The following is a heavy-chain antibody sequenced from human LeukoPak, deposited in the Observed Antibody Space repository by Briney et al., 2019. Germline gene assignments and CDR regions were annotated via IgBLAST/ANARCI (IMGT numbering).Heavy chain of an antibody. V-gene: IGHV4-31*03. D-gene: IGHD2-2*01. CDR3: ARDAEEVCSSTSCFDY. Sequence: SETLSLTCTVSGGSISGGGYYWTWIRQHPGKGLEWIGYIYYSGSTYYNPSLKSRVTISVDTSKNQFSLKLSSVTAADTAVYYCARDAEEVCSSTSCFDYWGQGTLVTVSS. CDR2: IYYSGST. CDR1: GGSISGGGYY. J-gene: IGHJ4*02.